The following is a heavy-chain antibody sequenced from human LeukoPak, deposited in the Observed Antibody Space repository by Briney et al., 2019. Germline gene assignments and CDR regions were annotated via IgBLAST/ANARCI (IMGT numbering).Heavy chain of an antibody. V-gene: IGHV3-48*04. CDR2: ISSSSSAI. J-gene: IGHJ4*02. CDR1: GFTFSSYS. Sequence: GGSLRLSCAASGFTFSSYSMNWVRQAPGKGLEWVSYISSSSSAIYYADSVKGRFTISRDNAKNSLYLQMNSLRAEDTAVYYCSSDFDYWGQGTLVTVSS. CDR3: SSDFDY.